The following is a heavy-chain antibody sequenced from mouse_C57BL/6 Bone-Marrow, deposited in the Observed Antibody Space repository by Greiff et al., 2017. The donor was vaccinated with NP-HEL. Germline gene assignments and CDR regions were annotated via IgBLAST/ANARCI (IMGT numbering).Heavy chain of an antibody. J-gene: IGHJ3*01. CDR1: GFTFSSYG. CDR2: ISSGGSYT. V-gene: IGHV5-6*01. D-gene: IGHD4-1*01. Sequence: EVQVVESGGDLVKPGGSLKLSCAASGFTFSSYGMSWVRQTPDKRLEWVATISSGGSYTYYPDSVKGRFTISRDNAKNTLYLQMSSLKSEDTAMYYCASTGTWMFAYWGQGTLVTVSA. CDR3: ASTGTWMFAY.